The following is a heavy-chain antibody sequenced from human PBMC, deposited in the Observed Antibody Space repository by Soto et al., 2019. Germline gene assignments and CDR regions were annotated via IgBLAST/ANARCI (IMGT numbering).Heavy chain of an antibody. D-gene: IGHD1-1*01. CDR2: ISYDGKVT. CDR1: GFTFSSYG. V-gene: IGHV3-30*18. CDR3: AKVGPITNWYFDY. J-gene: IGHJ4*02. Sequence: QVQLVESGGGVVQPGRSLRLSCAASGFTFSSYGMHWVRQAPGKGLEWVTVISYDGKVTYYADSVKGRLPISRDNSKTTLYLPMNSLRTEDTAMFYCAKVGPITNWYFDYWGQGTLVTASS.